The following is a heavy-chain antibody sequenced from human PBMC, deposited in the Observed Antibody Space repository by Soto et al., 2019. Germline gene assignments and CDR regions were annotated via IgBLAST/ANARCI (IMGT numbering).Heavy chain of an antibody. Sequence: GGSLRLSCAASGFTFSSYAMSWVRQAPGKGLEWVSLISDSGTLTYYADSVKGRFTISRDNSGNTLFLQMYSLRAEDTAVYYCARYIPGVRYYGMDVWGQRTTVTVSS. CDR1: GFTFSSYA. D-gene: IGHD2-2*01. CDR2: ISDSGTLT. CDR3: ARYIPGVRYYGMDV. V-gene: IGHV3-23*01. J-gene: IGHJ6*02.